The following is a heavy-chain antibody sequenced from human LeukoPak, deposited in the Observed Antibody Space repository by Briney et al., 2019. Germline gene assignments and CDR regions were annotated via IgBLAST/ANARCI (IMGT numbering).Heavy chain of an antibody. Sequence: GGSLRLSCAASGFTFSGSALHWVRQASGKGLEWVGRIRSTANGYATAYAASVKGRFTISRDDSKNTAYLQMDSLKTEDTAVYYCTGNYYSSGSYADFDYWGQGTLVTVSS. CDR2: IRSTANGYAT. CDR1: GFTFSGSA. D-gene: IGHD3-10*01. J-gene: IGHJ4*02. V-gene: IGHV3-73*01. CDR3: TGNYYSSGSYADFDY.